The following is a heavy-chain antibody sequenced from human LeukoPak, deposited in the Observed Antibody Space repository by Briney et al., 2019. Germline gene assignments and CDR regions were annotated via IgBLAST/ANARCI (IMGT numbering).Heavy chain of an antibody. Sequence: GGSLRLSCAAAGFTFSSYAMHWVRQAPGKGLEYVSAISSNGGSTYYANSVKGRFTISRDNSKNTLYLQMGSLRAEDMAVYYCASLATGYPYWGQGTLVTVSS. CDR2: ISSNGGST. CDR1: GFTFSSYA. V-gene: IGHV3-64*01. CDR3: ASLATGYPY. J-gene: IGHJ4*02. D-gene: IGHD1-1*01.